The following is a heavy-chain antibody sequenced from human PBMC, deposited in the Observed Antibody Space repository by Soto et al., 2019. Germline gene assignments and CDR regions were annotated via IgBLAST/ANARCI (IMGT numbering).Heavy chain of an antibody. CDR1: GFVFADYG. CDR2: VSFDGTNK. J-gene: IGHJ6*02. D-gene: IGHD2-8*01. Sequence: QGQLVESGGGVVQAGQSLRLSCAASGFVFADYGVQWVRQAPGKGLEWVAVVSFDGTNKFYADSVKGRFTISRDNSNNTLYLQMNSLRTEDTAVYYCAKDTLYPVVSYFYYGLDVWGQGTTVTVSS. CDR3: AKDTLYPVVSYFYYGLDV. V-gene: IGHV3-30*18.